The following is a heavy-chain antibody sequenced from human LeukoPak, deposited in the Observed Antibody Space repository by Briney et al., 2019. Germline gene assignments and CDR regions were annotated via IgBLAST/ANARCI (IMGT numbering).Heavy chain of an antibody. V-gene: IGHV4-34*01. D-gene: IGHD2-21*01. Sequence: SETLSLTCAVYGGSFSGYYWSWIRQPPGKGLEWIGEINHSGSTNYNPSLKSRVTISVDTSKNQFSLKLSSVTAADTAVYYCARAIPFDPWGQGTLVTVSS. CDR3: ARAIPFDP. CDR2: INHSGST. CDR1: GGSFSGYY. J-gene: IGHJ5*02.